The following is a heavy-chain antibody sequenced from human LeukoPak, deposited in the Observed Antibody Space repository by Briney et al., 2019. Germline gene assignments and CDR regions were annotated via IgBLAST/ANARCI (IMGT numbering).Heavy chain of an antibody. Sequence: PGGSLRLSCAASGFTFSSYSMNCVRQAPGKGLEWVSSISSSSSYIYYADSVKGRFTISRDNAKNSLYLQMNSLRAEDTAVYYCARGGAYISAVAGTLDYWGQGTLVTVSS. CDR1: GFTFSSYS. V-gene: IGHV3-21*01. J-gene: IGHJ4*02. CDR3: ARGGAYISAVAGTLDY. D-gene: IGHD6-19*01. CDR2: ISSSSSYI.